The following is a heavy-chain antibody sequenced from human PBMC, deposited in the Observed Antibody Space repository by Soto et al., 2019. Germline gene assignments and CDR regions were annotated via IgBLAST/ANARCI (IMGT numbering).Heavy chain of an antibody. CDR1: GYTFTSYD. J-gene: IGHJ6*03. D-gene: IGHD3-9*01. CDR2: MNPNSGNT. V-gene: IGHV1-8*01. CDR3: ARVGYDILTGYEYYYYYYMDV. Sequence: ASVKVSCKASGYTFTSYDINWVRQATGQGLEWMGWMNPNSGNTGYAQKFQGRVTMTRNTSINTAYMELSSLRSEDTAVYYCARVGYDILTGYEYYYYYYMDVWGKGTTVTVS.